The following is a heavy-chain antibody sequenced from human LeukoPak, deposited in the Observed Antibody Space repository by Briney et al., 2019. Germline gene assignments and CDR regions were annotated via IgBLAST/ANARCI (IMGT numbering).Heavy chain of an antibody. CDR1: GFKFKDYY. Sequence: GGSLRLSCAASGFKFKDYYMNWIRQAPGKGLEWVSHIISTGRSIHYADSVKGRFTVSRDNSKNTLYLQMNGLRAEDTAVYYCAKRGEDPVDLDYWGQGTLVTVSS. D-gene: IGHD3-16*01. CDR3: AKRGEDPVDLDY. J-gene: IGHJ4*02. CDR2: IISTGRSI. V-gene: IGHV3-11*01.